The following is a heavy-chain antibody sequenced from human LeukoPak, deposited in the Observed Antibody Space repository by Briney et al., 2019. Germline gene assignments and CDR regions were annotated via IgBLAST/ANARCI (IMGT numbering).Heavy chain of an antibody. J-gene: IGHJ4*02. Sequence: KPSETLSLTCTVSGVSISTSYWSWIRQPPGKGLERIGYSGNTNHNPSLESRVTISVDTSKNQFFLRLTSVTAADTAVYYCARDRPGTTSLEYWGQGTLVTVSS. V-gene: IGHV4-59*01. CDR3: ARDRPGTTSLEY. D-gene: IGHD1-14*01. CDR1: GVSISTSY. CDR2: SGNT.